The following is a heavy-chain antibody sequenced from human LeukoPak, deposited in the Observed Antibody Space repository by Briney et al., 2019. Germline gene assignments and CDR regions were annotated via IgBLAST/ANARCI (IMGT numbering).Heavy chain of an antibody. D-gene: IGHD1-1*01. Sequence: GGSLRLSCAASGFIFNSHSMNWVRQAPGKGLEWVSSISSTSSYIYYADSVKSRFTISRDNAKNSLYLQMNSLRAEDTAVYYCARDSNNWNDGSIDYWGQGTLVTVSS. V-gene: IGHV3-21*01. CDR2: ISSTSSYI. CDR1: GFIFNSHS. CDR3: ARDSNNWNDGSIDY. J-gene: IGHJ4*02.